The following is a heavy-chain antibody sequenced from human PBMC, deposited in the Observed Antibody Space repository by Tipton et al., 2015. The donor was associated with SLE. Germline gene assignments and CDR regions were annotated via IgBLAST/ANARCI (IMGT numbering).Heavy chain of an antibody. Sequence: TLSLTCTVSGGSISSYYWSWIRQPPGKGLEWIGYIYYSGSTNYNPSLKSRVTISVDTSKNQFSLKLSSVTAADTAVYYCARASGDLAHSGPYPWWFDPWGQGTLVTVSS. D-gene: IGHD5-12*01. CDR2: IYYSGST. J-gene: IGHJ5*02. CDR1: GGSISSYY. V-gene: IGHV4-59*01. CDR3: ARASGDLAHSGPYPWWFDP.